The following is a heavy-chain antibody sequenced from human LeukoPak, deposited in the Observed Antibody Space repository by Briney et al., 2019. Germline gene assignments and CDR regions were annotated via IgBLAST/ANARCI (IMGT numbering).Heavy chain of an antibody. CDR1: GGSISGYY. CDR3: ARRLWFGEPTWVYYYYYGMDV. CDR2: INHSGST. D-gene: IGHD3-10*01. V-gene: IGHV4-34*01. J-gene: IGHJ6*02. Sequence: PSETLSLTCTVSGGSISGYYWSWIRQPPGKGLEWIGEINHSGSTNYNPSLKSRVTISVDTSKNQFSLKLSSVTAADTAVYYCARRLWFGEPTWVYYYYYGMDVWGQGTTVTVSS.